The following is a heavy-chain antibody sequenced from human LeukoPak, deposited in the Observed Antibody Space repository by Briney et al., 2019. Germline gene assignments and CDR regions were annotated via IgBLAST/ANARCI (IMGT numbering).Heavy chain of an antibody. V-gene: IGHV4-4*02. Sequence: SETLSLTCAVSGGSISSSNWWSWVRQPPGKGLEWIGEIYHSGSTNYNPSLKSRVTISVDKSKNQFSLKLSSVTAADTAVYYCASTHYYDSSGYPGIGYWGQGTLVTVSS. CDR3: ASTHYYDSSGYPGIGY. CDR1: GGSISSSNW. D-gene: IGHD3-22*01. J-gene: IGHJ4*02. CDR2: IYHSGST.